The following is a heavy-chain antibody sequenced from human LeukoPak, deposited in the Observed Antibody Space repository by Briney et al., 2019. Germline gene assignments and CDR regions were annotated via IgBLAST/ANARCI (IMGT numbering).Heavy chain of an antibody. CDR1: GFTFSSYA. V-gene: IGHV3-23*01. CDR3: AKDPTTVVTNNWFDP. Sequence: PGGSLRLSCAASGFTFSSYAMSRVRQAPGKGLEWVSAISGSGGSTYYADSVKGRFTISRDNSKNTLYLQMNSLRAEDTAVYYCAKDPTTVVTNNWFDPWGQGTLVTVSS. J-gene: IGHJ5*02. CDR2: ISGSGGST. D-gene: IGHD4-23*01.